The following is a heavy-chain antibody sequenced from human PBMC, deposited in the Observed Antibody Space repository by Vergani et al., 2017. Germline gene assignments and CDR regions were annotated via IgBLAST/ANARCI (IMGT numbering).Heavy chain of an antibody. CDR1: GFTFSSYE. Sequence: EVQLVESGGGLVQPGGSLRLSCAASGFTFSSYEMIWVRQAPGKGLEWVSYISSSGSTIYYADSVKGRFTISRDNAKNSLYLQMNSLRAEDTAVYYCARETYYYGSGSYNDGGQGTLVTVSS. CDR3: ARETYYYGSGSYND. D-gene: IGHD3-10*01. V-gene: IGHV3-48*03. CDR2: ISSSGSTI. J-gene: IGHJ4*02.